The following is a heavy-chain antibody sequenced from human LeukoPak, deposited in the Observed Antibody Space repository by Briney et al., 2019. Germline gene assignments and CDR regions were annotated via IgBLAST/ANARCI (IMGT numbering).Heavy chain of an antibody. D-gene: IGHD3-9*01. CDR3: ARDLRETGHRD. CDR2: MYGGGNT. Sequence: GGSLRLSCEVSGFNVNSNQMSWVRQAPGKGLEWVSVMYGGGNTYYADSVKGRFTISRDNSKNTVSLQMNSLRVADTGVYYCARDLRETGHRDWGQGILVIVSS. V-gene: IGHV3-66*01. J-gene: IGHJ4*02. CDR1: GFNVNSNQ.